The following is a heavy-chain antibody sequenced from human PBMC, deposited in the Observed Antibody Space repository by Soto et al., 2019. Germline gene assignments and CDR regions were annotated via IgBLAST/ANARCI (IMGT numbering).Heavy chain of an antibody. D-gene: IGHD1-26*01. Sequence: QVQLAQSGAAVKKPESSVKVSCKASGGTFSSYAISWVRHAPGQGLEWLGGLIPIFATANYAQKLQGRVTITADGSTSTAYMELSSLGSEGTAVYYWARGPTGGSDTTGRYLAYGGQGTVVTVSS. CDR1: GGTFSSYA. J-gene: IGHJ4*02. CDR3: ARGPTGGSDTTGRYLAY. V-gene: IGHV1-69*01. CDR2: LIPIFATA.